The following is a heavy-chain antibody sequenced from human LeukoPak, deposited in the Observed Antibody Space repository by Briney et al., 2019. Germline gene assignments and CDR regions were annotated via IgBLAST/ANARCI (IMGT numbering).Heavy chain of an antibody. V-gene: IGHV3-53*05. D-gene: IGHD3-16*01. J-gene: IGHJ3*02. CDR1: GFTVSSNY. Sequence: GGSLRLSCAASGFTVSSNYMSWVRQAPGKGLEWVSVIYSGGSTYYADSVKGRFTISRDNSKNTLYLQMNSLRAEDTAVYYCAKDQAWQGGAFDIWGQGTMVTVSS. CDR3: AKDQAWQGGAFDI. CDR2: IYSGGST.